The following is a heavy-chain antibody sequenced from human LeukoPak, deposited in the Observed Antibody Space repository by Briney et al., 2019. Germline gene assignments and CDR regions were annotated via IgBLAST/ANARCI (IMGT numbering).Heavy chain of an antibody. CDR1: GFTFSDYY. J-gene: IGHJ4*02. D-gene: IGHD3-3*01. V-gene: IGHV3-11*01. Sequence: GGSLRLSCAASGFTFSDYYMSWIRQAPGKGLERVSYISSSGSTIYYADSVKGRFTISRDNAKNSPYLQMNSLRAEDTAVYYCAKVAYDFWSGYYDYWGQGTLVTVSS. CDR3: AKVAYDFWSGYYDY. CDR2: ISSSGSTI.